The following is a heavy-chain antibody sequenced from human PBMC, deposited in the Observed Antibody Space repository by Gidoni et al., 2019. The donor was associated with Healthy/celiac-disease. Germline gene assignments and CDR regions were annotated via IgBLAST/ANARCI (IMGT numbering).Heavy chain of an antibody. CDR1: GFTFSSYS. CDR3: ARVKGEVIPSRYFDY. J-gene: IGHJ4*02. V-gene: IGHV3-21*01. D-gene: IGHD2-21*01. Sequence: EVQLVESGGGLVKPGGSLRLSCAASGFTFSSYSMNWVRQAPGKGLEWVSSISSSSSYIYYADSVKGRFTISRDNAKNSLYLQMNSLRAEDTAVYYCARVKGEVIPSRYFDYWGQGTLVTVSS. CDR2: ISSSSSYI.